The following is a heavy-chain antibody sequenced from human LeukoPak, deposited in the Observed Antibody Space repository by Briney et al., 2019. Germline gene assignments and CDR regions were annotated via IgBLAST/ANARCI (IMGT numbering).Heavy chain of an antibody. CDR2: IYYDGNSK. D-gene: IGHD2-21*02. CDR1: GFTFSTYG. Sequence: GGSLRLSCAASGFTFSTYGMHWVRQAPGKGLDWVAVIYYDGNSKYYADSVTGRFTISRDNSKNTLYLQMNSLRAEDTAVYYCVQAYCGGDCSPFDNWGQGTLVTVSS. J-gene: IGHJ4*02. CDR3: VQAYCGGDCSPFDN. V-gene: IGHV3-33*01.